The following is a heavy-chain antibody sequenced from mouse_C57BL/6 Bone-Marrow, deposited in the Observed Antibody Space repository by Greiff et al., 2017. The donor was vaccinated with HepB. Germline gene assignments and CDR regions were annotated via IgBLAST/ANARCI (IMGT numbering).Heavy chain of an antibody. V-gene: IGHV5-17*01. CDR1: GFTFSDYG. Sequence: EVKLVESGGGLVKPGGSLKLSCAASGFTFSDYGMHWVRQAPEKGLEWVAYISSGSSTIYYADTVKGRFTISRDNAKNTLFLQMTSLRSEDTAMYYCARIGTYYSNPWFAYWGQGTLVTVSA. CDR2: ISSGSSTI. CDR3: ARIGTYYSNPWFAY. D-gene: IGHD2-5*01. J-gene: IGHJ3*01.